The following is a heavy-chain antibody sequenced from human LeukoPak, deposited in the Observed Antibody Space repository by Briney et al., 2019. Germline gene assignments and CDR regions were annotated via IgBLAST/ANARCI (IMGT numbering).Heavy chain of an antibody. CDR2: IVGDGSST. CDR3: AKDSIYGDGKWDIDY. Sequence: GGSLRLSCAASGFNFRMYAMSRVRLAPGKGLEWVSGIVGDGSSTYYADSVKGRFTISKDYSKNTLYLQMNSLSAEDTAMYYCAKDSIYGDGKWDIDYWGQGTLVTVSS. D-gene: IGHD1-26*01. CDR1: GFNFRMYA. V-gene: IGHV3-23*01. J-gene: IGHJ4*02.